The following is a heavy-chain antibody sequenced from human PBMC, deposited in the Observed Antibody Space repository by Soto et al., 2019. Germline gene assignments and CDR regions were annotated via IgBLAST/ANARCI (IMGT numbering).Heavy chain of an antibody. CDR3: ARDSGPAGGGACDI. CDR2: VDVGGGST. J-gene: IGHJ3*02. V-gene: IGHV3-23*01. Sequence: EVQLLESGGGLVQPWGSLRLSCAASGFTFSTHAMIWVRQAPGKGLNWVSTVDVGGGSTYYTDSVKGRFTVSRDNSKNTVYLQLNTLRAEDTAIYFCARDSGPAGGGACDIWGQGTMVTVSS. D-gene: IGHD6-25*01. CDR1: GFTFSTHA.